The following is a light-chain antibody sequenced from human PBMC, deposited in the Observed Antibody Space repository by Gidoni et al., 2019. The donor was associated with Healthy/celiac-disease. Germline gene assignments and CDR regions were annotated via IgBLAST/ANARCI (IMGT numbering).Light chain of an antibody. J-gene: IGKJ4*01. V-gene: IGKV1-33*01. CDR1: QDISNY. Sequence: DIQMTQSPSSLSASVGDRVTITCQASQDISNYLNWYQQKPGKAPKLLIYDASNLETGVPSRFSGSGSGTDFTFTISSLQAEDIATYYCQQYDNLPVTFGGXTKVEIK. CDR2: DAS. CDR3: QQYDNLPVT.